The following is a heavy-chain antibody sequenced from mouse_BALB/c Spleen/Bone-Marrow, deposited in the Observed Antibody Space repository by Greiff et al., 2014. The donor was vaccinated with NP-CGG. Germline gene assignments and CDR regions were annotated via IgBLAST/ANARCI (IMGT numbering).Heavy chain of an antibody. Sequence: EVQGVESGGGLVKPGGSLKLSCAASGFTFSSYTMSWVRQTPEKRLEWVATISSGGSYTYYPDSAKGRFTISRDNAKNTLYLQMSSLKSEDTAMYYCTRDPGRGRYFDVWGAGTTVTVSS. V-gene: IGHV5-6-4*01. CDR3: TRDPGRGRYFDV. CDR1: GFTFSSYT. D-gene: IGHD3-3*01. J-gene: IGHJ1*01. CDR2: ISSGGSYT.